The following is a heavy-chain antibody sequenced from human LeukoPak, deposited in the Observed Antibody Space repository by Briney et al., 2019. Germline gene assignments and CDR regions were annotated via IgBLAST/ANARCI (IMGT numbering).Heavy chain of an antibody. D-gene: IGHD6-19*01. V-gene: IGHV3-48*01. CDR3: ARFKQWLVQGFDY. Sequence: GGSLRLSCAASGFTFSSYAMNWVRQAPGKGLEWVPYISSSSSTIYYADSVKGRFTISRDNAKNSLYLQMNSLRAEDTAVYYCARFKQWLVQGFDYWGQGTLVTVSS. J-gene: IGHJ4*02. CDR1: GFTFSSYA. CDR2: ISSSSSTI.